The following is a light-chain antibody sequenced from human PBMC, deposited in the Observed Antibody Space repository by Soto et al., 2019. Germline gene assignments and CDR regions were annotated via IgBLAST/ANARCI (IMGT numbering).Light chain of an antibody. Sequence: EIVLTQSPGTLSLSPGERAALSCRASQRLSSSSLAWYQQKPGHGPRLLIYGASRQATGIPDRFSATESGTDFTLTISSLEPEDFAVYFCQQYDSTPWTCGQGTRVESK. CDR1: QRLSSSS. V-gene: IGKV3-20*01. J-gene: IGKJ1*01. CDR2: GAS. CDR3: QQYDSTPWT.